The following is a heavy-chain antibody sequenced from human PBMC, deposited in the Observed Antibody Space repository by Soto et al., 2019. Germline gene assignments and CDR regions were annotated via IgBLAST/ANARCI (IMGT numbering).Heavy chain of an antibody. Sequence: GGSLRLSCAASGFTFSNAWINWVRQAPGKGLEWVGRIKSKTDGGTPDYAAPVKGRFAISRDDSKNMVYLQMNSLKTEDTGIYSCTTVSYSSIIVVRFYYWGHGALVTVSA. D-gene: IGHD1-26*01. CDR3: TTVSYSSIIVVRFYY. J-gene: IGHJ4*01. V-gene: IGHV3-15*07. CDR1: GFTFSNAW. CDR2: IKSKTDGGTP.